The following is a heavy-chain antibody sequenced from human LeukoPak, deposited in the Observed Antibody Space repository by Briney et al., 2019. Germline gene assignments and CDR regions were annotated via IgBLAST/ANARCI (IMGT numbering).Heavy chain of an antibody. CDR2: INHSGRT. Sequence: SETLSLTCAVSGGSFSGYYWSWIRQPPGTGLEWIGEINHSGRTNYNPYLTSRVTISVDTSTNQFSLKLSSVTAADTAVYYWASRWYSSSWYRTPRRGNYFDYWGQGTLVTVSS. V-gene: IGHV4-34*01. CDR3: ASRWYSSSWYRTPRRGNYFDY. CDR1: GGSFSGYY. D-gene: IGHD6-13*01. J-gene: IGHJ4*02.